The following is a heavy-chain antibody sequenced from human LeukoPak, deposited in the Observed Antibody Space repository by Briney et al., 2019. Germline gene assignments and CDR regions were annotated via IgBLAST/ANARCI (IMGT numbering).Heavy chain of an antibody. J-gene: IGHJ4*02. CDR3: TRVFVGDEYSSSGY. CDR2: INSDGSST. V-gene: IGHV3-74*01. Sequence: GGSLRLSCAASGFTFSRYYMHWVRQAPGKGLVWVSRINSDGSSTTYADSVKGRFTISRDNAKNTLYSQMNSLKVEDTAVYYCTRVFVGDEYSSSGYWGQGTLVTASS. D-gene: IGHD6-13*01. CDR1: GFTFSRYY.